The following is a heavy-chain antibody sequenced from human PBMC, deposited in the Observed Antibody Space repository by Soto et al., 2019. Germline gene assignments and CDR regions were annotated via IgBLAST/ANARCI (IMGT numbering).Heavy chain of an antibody. V-gene: IGHV3-21*01. D-gene: IGHD2-2*01. Sequence: GSLRLSCTVSGFAFNNYGINWVRQAPGKGLEWVSSISKSDYTYYSDSVKGRFAISRDNAKSSVSLQMNTLRVEDTAVYYCAREDSIIIPAVSDFWGQGTLVTVSS. CDR2: ISKSDYT. CDR1: GFAFNNYG. CDR3: AREDSIIIPAVSDF. J-gene: IGHJ4*02.